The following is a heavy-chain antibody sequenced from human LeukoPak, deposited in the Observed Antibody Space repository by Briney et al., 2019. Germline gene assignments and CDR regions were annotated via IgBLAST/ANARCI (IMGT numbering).Heavy chain of an antibody. CDR2: IYSGGST. CDR3: ARFQYYYGSGSYFDY. CDR1: GFTVSSNY. D-gene: IGHD3-10*01. J-gene: IGHJ4*02. Sequence: GGSLRLSCAASGFTVSSNYMSWVRQAPGKGLEWVSVIYSGGSTYYADSVKGRFTISRDNSKNTLYLQMNSLRAEDTAVYYCARFQYYYGSGSYFDYWGQGTLVTVSS. V-gene: IGHV3-53*01.